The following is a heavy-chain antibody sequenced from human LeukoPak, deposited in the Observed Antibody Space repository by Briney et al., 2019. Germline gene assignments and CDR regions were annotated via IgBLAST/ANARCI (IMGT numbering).Heavy chain of an antibody. D-gene: IGHD3-22*01. J-gene: IGHJ5*02. V-gene: IGHV4-59*08. CDR2: IYYSGST. CDR1: GDSISSYY. CDR3: ARLYYDSSRYPNWFDP. Sequence: SETLSLTCTVSGDSISSYYWSWIRQPPGKGPEWIGYIYYSGSTNYNPSLKSRVTISVDTSKNQFSLKLSSVTAADTAVYYCARLYYDSSRYPNWFDPWGQGTLVTVSS.